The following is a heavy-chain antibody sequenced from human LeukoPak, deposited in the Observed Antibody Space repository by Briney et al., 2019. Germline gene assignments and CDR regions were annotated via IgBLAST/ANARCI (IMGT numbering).Heavy chain of an antibody. V-gene: IGHV3-23*01. CDR2: ISGTGGST. CDR3: AKDRTGDKPYYFDY. J-gene: IGHJ4*02. CDR1: GFTFSSYA. D-gene: IGHD7-27*01. Sequence: GGSLRLSCAASGFTFSSYAMTWARQAPEKGLEWLSAISGTGGSTYYADSVRGRFTISRDSSKNTLYLQMNSLRAEDTAVYYCAKDRTGDKPYYFDYWGQGTLVTVSS.